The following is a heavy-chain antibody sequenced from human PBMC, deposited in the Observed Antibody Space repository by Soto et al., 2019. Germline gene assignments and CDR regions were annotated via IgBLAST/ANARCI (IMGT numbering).Heavy chain of an antibody. D-gene: IGHD3-3*01. Sequence: GGSLRLSCAASGFTFSDYYMSWIRQAPGKGLEWVSYISSSSSYTNYADSVKGRFTISRDNAKNSLYLQMNSLRAEDTAVYYCARDRGHYDFWSGYTFDPWGQGTLVTVSS. J-gene: IGHJ5*02. CDR3: ARDRGHYDFWSGYTFDP. CDR1: GFTFSDYY. CDR2: ISSSSSYT. V-gene: IGHV3-11*06.